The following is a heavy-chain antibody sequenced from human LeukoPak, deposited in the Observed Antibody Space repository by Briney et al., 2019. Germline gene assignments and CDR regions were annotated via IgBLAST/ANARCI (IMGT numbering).Heavy chain of an antibody. CDR2: ISYDGSNK. CDR3: ARPRSYDFWSGSYTKYYYYYGMDV. CDR1: GFTFSSYA. V-gene: IGHV3-30*04. Sequence: GGSLRLSCAASGFTFSSYAMHWVRQAPGKGLEWVAVISYDGSNKYYADSVKGRFTISRGNSKNTLYLQMNSLRAEDTAVYYCARPRSYDFWSGSYTKYYYYYGMDVWGQGTTVTVSS. J-gene: IGHJ6*02. D-gene: IGHD3-3*01.